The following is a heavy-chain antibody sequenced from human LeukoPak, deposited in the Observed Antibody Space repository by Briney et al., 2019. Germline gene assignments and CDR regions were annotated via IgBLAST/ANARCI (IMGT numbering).Heavy chain of an antibody. D-gene: IGHD3-22*01. CDR1: GGSISSYY. V-gene: IGHV4-4*07. Sequence: SETLSLTCTVSGGSISSYYWSWIRQPAGKGLEWIGRIYTSGSTNYNPSLKSRVTMSVDTSKNQFSLKLSSVTAADTAVYYCARDYYDSSGYYSEYYYYMDVRGKGTTVTISS. CDR2: IYTSGST. J-gene: IGHJ6*03. CDR3: ARDYYDSSGYYSEYYYYMDV.